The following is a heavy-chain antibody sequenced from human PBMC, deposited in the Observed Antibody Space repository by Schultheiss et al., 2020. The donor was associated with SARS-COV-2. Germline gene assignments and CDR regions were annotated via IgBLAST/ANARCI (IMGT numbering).Heavy chain of an antibody. D-gene: IGHD3-3*01. Sequence: GGSLRLSCAASGFTVSSNSMSWVRQAPGKGLVWVSRINSDGSSTSYADSVKGRFTISRDNAKNTLYLQMNSLRAEDTAVYYCARVPLDYDFWSGFLEYFDYWGQGTLVTVSS. CDR1: GFTVSSNS. J-gene: IGHJ4*02. CDR2: INSDGSST. CDR3: ARVPLDYDFWSGFLEYFDY. V-gene: IGHV3-74*01.